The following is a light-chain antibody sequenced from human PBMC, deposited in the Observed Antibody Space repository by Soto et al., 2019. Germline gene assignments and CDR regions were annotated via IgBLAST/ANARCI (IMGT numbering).Light chain of an antibody. V-gene: IGLV2-18*01. CDR1: SSDVGSYNR. CDR2: EVN. CDR3: SLYISGSTYV. Sequence: SALTQPPSVSGSPGQSVTISCTRTSSDVGSYNRLSWYQQPPGTAPKLIMYEVNTRPSGVPDRFSGSKSGSTASLTISGLQAEDEADYYCSLYISGSTYVFGTGTKVTVL. J-gene: IGLJ1*01.